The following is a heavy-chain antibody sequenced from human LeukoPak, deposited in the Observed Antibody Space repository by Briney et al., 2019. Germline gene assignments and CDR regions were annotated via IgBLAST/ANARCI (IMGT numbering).Heavy chain of an antibody. CDR3: ARNPQNYDILTGYYWNWFDP. CDR2: IIPIFGTA. D-gene: IGHD3-9*01. Sequence: SVKVSCKASGGTFSSYAISWVRQAPGQGLEWMGGIIPIFGTANYAQKFQGRVTITADESTSTAYMELSSLRSEDTAVYYCARNPQNYDILTGYYWNWFDPWGQGTLVTVSS. V-gene: IGHV1-69*01. CDR1: GGTFSSYA. J-gene: IGHJ5*02.